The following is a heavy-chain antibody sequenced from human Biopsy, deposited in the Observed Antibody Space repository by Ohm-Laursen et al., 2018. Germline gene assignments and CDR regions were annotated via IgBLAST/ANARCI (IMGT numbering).Heavy chain of an antibody. CDR2: IIPILGTV. D-gene: IGHD3-10*01. V-gene: IGHV1-69*04. CDR3: ASGNIGGVGLDV. J-gene: IGHJ6*02. Sequence: VKVSCKSSGDTFTTSEISWVRQVPGQGLDWMGRIIPILGTVDYGQNFQGRVTIRADTSTTFLELTSLRYDDTAVYYCASGNIGGVGLDVWGLGTTVTVSS. CDR1: GDTFTTSE.